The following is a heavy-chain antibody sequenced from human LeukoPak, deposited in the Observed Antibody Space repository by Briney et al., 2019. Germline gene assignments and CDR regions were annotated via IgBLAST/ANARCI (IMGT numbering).Heavy chain of an antibody. CDR2: IVVASGNT. D-gene: IGHD5-24*01. V-gene: IGHV1-58*02. CDR1: GFTFTNSA. Sequence: GASVKVSCKASGFTFTNSAMQWVRQARGQRLEWIGWIVVASGNTKYAQKFQERVTITRDMSTSTAYMELSSLRPEDTAVYHCAAAPIEMQQRGFDYWGQGTLVTVSS. J-gene: IGHJ4*02. CDR3: AAAPIEMQQRGFDY.